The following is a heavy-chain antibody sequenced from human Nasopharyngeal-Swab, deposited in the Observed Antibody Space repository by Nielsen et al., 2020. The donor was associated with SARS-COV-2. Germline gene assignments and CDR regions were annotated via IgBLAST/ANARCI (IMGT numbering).Heavy chain of an antibody. CDR2: ISSSSSYI. V-gene: IGHV3-21*01. D-gene: IGHD6-19*01. J-gene: IGHJ3*02. CDR3: ARERGSSGLDGFDI. CDR1: GFTFSSYS. Sequence: GESLKISCAASGFTFSSYSMNWVRQAPGKGLEWVSSISSSSSYIYYADLVKGRFTISRDNAKSSLYLQMNSLRAEDTAVYYCARERGSSGLDGFDIWGQGTMVTVSP.